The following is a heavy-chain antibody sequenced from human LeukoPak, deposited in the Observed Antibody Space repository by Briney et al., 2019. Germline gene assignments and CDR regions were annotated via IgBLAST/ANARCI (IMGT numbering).Heavy chain of an antibody. Sequence: GGSLRLSCAASGFTVSSNYMSWVRQAPGKGLEWVSVIYSCGSTYYADSVKGRFTISRDNSKNTLYLQMNSLRAEDTAVYYCERQAGIAVAAYDYWGQGTLVTVSS. CDR1: GFTVSSNY. CDR3: ERQAGIAVAAYDY. V-gene: IGHV3-53*05. J-gene: IGHJ4*02. D-gene: IGHD6-19*01. CDR2: IYSCGST.